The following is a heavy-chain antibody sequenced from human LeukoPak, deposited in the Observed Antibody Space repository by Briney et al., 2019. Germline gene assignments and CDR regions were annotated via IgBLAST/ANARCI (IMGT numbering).Heavy chain of an antibody. CDR2: IYSGGTT. Sequence: GGSLRLSCEASGFTVSTNYMSWVRQAPGKGLEWVSIIYSGGTTFYADSVKGRFTISRDNSNNTVYLQMDSLRAEDTAVYYCPRAPSVTTNYDCWGQGTLVTVSS. J-gene: IGHJ4*02. D-gene: IGHD4-17*01. V-gene: IGHV3-53*01. CDR1: GFTVSTNY. CDR3: PRAPSVTTNYDC.